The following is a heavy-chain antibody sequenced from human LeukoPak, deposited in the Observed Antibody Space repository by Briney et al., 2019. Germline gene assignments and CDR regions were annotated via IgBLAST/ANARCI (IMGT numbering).Heavy chain of an antibody. J-gene: IGHJ4*02. CDR2: INHSGST. CDR1: GGSFSGYY. D-gene: IGHD3-10*01. CDR3: ARGLWFGEYYFDY. V-gene: IGHV4-34*01. Sequence: SETLSLTCAVYGGSFSGYYWSWIRQPPGKGLEWIGEINHSGSTNYNPSLKSRVTISADTSKNQFSLKLSSVTAADTAVYYCARGLWFGEYYFDYWGQGTLVTVSS.